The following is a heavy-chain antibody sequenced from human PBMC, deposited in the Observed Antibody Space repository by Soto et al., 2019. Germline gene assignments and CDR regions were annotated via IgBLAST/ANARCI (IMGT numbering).Heavy chain of an antibody. Sequence: ASVKVSCKASGYTFAAYYIHWLRQAPGQGLEWMGWINPNVGDSKFAPKFQGAVSTTADTSISTASMELTRLTSDDTAIYYCARGDSTDCSNGVCSFFYNHDMDVWGQGTTVTVSS. CDR3: ARGDSTDCSNGVCSFFYNHDMDV. V-gene: IGHV1-2*02. D-gene: IGHD2-8*01. CDR2: INPNVGDS. J-gene: IGHJ6*02. CDR1: GYTFAAYY.